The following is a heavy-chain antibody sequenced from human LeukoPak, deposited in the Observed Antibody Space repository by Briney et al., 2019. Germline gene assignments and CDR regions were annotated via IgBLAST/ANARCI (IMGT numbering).Heavy chain of an antibody. D-gene: IGHD2-2*01. V-gene: IGHV1-18*01. CDR2: ISAYTGIT. CDR3: ARDLIYTTSWYDH. CDR1: NYTFTNYG. J-gene: IGHJ5*02. Sequence: ASVKVSCKTSNYTFTNYGITWVRHAPGQGLELMGWISAYTGITSFAQKFQGRVTMTTDTSTGTAYMELRSLRSDDTAVYYCARDLIYTTSWYDHWGQGTLVTVSS.